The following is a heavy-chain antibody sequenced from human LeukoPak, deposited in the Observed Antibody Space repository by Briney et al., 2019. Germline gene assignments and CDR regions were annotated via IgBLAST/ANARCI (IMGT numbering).Heavy chain of an antibody. J-gene: IGHJ4*02. D-gene: IGHD6-6*01. V-gene: IGHV3-21*01. CDR2: ISSSSSYI. CDR1: GFTFSSYS. CDR3: ARDGPRIAARPGFGY. Sequence: GGSLRLSCAASGFTFSSYSMNWVRQAPGKGLEWVSSISSSSSYIYYADSVKGRFTISRDNAKNSLYLQMNSLRAEDTAVYYCARDGPRIAARPGFGYWGQGTLVTVSS.